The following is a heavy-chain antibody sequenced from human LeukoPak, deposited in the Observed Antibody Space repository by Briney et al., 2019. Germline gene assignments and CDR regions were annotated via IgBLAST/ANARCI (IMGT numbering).Heavy chain of an antibody. CDR2: ISSSSGYI. J-gene: IGHJ4*02. CDR1: GFTFSSYS. D-gene: IGHD3-10*01. CDR3: AKSRGSSLPMSRYFDY. V-gene: IGHV3-21*04. Sequence: GGSLRLSCAASGFTFSSYSMNWVRQAPGKGLEWVSSISSSSGYIYYADSVKGRFTTSRDNSKNTLYLQMNSLRAEDTAVYYCAKSRGSSLPMSRYFDYWGQGTLVTVSS.